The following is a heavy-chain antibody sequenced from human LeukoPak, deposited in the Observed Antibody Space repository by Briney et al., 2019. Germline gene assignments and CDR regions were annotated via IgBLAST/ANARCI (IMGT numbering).Heavy chain of an antibody. V-gene: IGHV3-20*04. D-gene: IGHD6-19*01. CDR3: ARDPGDILVAGTFDY. CDR2: ITWNGGST. Sequence: GGSLRLSCAASGFTFDDYGMSWVRQAPGKGLEWVSGITWNGGSTGYADSVKGRFTISRDNAKNSLYLQMNSLRAEDTAFYYCARDPGDILVAGTFDYWGQGTLVTVSS. CDR1: GFTFDDYG. J-gene: IGHJ4*02.